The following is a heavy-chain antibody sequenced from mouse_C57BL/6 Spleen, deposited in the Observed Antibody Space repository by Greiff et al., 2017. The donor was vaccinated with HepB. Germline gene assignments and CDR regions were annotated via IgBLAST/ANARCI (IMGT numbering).Heavy chain of an antibody. D-gene: IGHD2-3*01. V-gene: IGHV5-17*01. Sequence: EVKLMESGGGLVKPGGSLKLSCAASGFTFSDYGMHWVRQAPEKGLEWVAYISSGSSTIYYADTVKGRFTISRDNAKNTLFLQMTSLRSEDTAMYYCASDGYSSFDYWGQGTTLTVSS. CDR1: GFTFSDYG. CDR2: ISSGSSTI. J-gene: IGHJ2*01. CDR3: ASDGYSSFDY.